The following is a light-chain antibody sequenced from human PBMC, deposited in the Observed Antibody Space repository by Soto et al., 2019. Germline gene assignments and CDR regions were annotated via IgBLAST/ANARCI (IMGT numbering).Light chain of an antibody. CDR2: GAS. V-gene: IGKV3-15*01. CDR3: QQYNNWPQT. CDR1: QNVRSN. J-gene: IGKJ1*01. Sequence: EIVMTQSPATLSVSPGERATLSCRASQNVRSNLAWYQQKPGQAPRLLIYGASTRATGIPARFSGSGSGTDFTLTISSLQSEDFAEYHCQQYNNWPQTFGQGTKVDI.